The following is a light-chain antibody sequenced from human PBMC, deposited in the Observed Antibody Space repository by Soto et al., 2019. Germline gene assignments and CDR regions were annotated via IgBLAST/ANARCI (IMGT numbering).Light chain of an antibody. J-gene: IGLJ1*01. CDR1: SSDVGAYNY. CDR3: SSFTSSSSYV. V-gene: IGLV2-14*03. Sequence: QSVLTQPASVSGSPGQSITISCTGTSSDVGAYNYVSWYQQHPGRAPQLIIYHVSNRPSGVSNRFSGSKSDNTASLTISGLKAEDEADYYCSSFTSSSSYVFGPGSKLTVL. CDR2: HVS.